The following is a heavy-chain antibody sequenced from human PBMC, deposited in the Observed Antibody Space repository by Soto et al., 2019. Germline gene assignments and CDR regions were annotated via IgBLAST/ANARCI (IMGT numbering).Heavy chain of an antibody. CDR1: GFTVSSFG. Sequence: GSLRLSCSGSGFTVSSFGMHWVRQAPGKGLEHVSTLSSNGIGTYYADSVKGRFTFSRDTSKNTLYLQMSSLRTEDTAVYYCVKDMGQAAVGIRYPYGLDVWGLGTTVTVSS. D-gene: IGHD6-13*01. CDR2: LSSNGIGT. CDR3: VKDMGQAAVGIRYPYGLDV. J-gene: IGHJ6*02. V-gene: IGHV3-64D*06.